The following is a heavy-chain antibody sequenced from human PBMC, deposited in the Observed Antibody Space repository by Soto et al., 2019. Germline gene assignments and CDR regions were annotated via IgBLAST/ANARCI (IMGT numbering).Heavy chain of an antibody. V-gene: IGHV1-69*13. D-gene: IGHD6-6*01. J-gene: IGHJ4*02. CDR1: GGTFSSYA. CDR3: ARDPQYSSSSGDY. CDR2: IIPVFGTA. Sequence: SVKVSCKASGGTFSSYAISWVRQAPGQGLEWMGGIIPVFGTANYAQKFQGRVTITADESASTAYMELSSLRSEDAAVYYCARDPQYSSSSGDYWGQGTLVTVSS.